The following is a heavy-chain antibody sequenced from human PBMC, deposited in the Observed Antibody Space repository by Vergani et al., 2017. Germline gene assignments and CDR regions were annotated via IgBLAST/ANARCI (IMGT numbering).Heavy chain of an antibody. CDR3: ARTYYDFWSGYYALDY. V-gene: IGHV3-30*04. J-gene: IGHJ4*02. D-gene: IGHD3-3*01. CDR2: LSYDGSNK. Sequence: QVQLVESGGGVVQPGRSLRLSCAASGFTFSSYAMHWVRQAPGKGLEWVAVLSYDGSNKYYPDSVKGRFTISRDNSKNTLYLQMNSLRAEDTAVYYCARTYYDFWSGYYALDYWGKGTLVTVSS. CDR1: GFTFSSYA.